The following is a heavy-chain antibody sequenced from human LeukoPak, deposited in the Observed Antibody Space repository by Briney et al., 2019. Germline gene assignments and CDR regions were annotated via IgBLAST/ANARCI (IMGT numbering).Heavy chain of an antibody. D-gene: IGHD2-15*01. CDR1: GFTFSSYG. CDR2: ISYDGSNK. J-gene: IGHJ4*02. CDR3: ARDQSAGGPFDY. Sequence: GGSLRLSCAASGFTFSSYGMNWVRQAPGKGLEWVAVISYDGSNKYYADSVKGRFTISRDNSKNTLYLQMNSLRAEDTAVYYCARDQSAGGPFDYWGQGTLVTVSS. V-gene: IGHV3-30*19.